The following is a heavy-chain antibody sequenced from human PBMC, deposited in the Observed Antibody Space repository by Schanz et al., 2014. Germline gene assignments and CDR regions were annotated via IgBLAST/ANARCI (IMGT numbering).Heavy chain of an antibody. V-gene: IGHV3-23*01. J-gene: IGHJ4*02. CDR3: ARIGGSVFDY. CDR1: GFTFSSYA. CDR2: MNESHSTI. D-gene: IGHD3-10*01. Sequence: EVQLLESGGGLVQPGGSLRLSCAASGFTFSSYAMSWVRQAPGKGLEWVSAMNESHSTIYYADSVRGRFTISRDNAENTLFLQMNSLRAEDTAVYYCARIGGSVFDYWAQGTLVTVSS.